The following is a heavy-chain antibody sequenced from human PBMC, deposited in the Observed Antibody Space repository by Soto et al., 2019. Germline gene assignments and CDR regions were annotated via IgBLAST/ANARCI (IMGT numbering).Heavy chain of an antibody. D-gene: IGHD6-19*01. V-gene: IGHV4-30-2*01. J-gene: IGHJ4*02. CDR3: ARGGLLPDY. Sequence: QLQLQESGSGLVKPSQTLSLTCAVSGGSISSGGYSWSWIRQPPGKGLEWIGYISHSGSTYFNPSLKCRITVXVDRSKNQFSLKLSSVTAADTAVYYCARGGLLPDYWGQGTLVTVSS. CDR1: GGSISSGGYS. CDR2: ISHSGST.